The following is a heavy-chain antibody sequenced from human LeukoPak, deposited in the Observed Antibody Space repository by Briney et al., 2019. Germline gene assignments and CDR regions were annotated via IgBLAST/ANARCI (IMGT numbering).Heavy chain of an antibody. CDR3: AKDRSSLYEAYYFDY. D-gene: IGHD6-13*01. V-gene: IGHV3-23*01. J-gene: IGHJ4*02. CDR2: ISGSGGST. CDR1: GFTFSGYA. Sequence: GGSLRLSCAASGFTFSGYAMSWVRQAPGKGLEWVSAISGSGGSTYYADSVKGRFTISRDNSKNTLYLQMNSLRAEDTAVYYCAKDRSSLYEAYYFDYWGQGTLVTVSS.